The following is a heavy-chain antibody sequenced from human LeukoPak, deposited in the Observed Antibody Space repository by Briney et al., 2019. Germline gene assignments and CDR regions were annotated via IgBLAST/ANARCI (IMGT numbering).Heavy chain of an antibody. J-gene: IGHJ4*02. CDR3: AKRTIVGATRDY. Sequence: QSGGSLRLSCAASVFTFSSYSMSWVRQAPGKGLEWVSAISGSGGSTYYADSVKGRFTISRDNSKNTLYLQMNSLRAEDTAVYYCAKRTIVGATRDYWGQGTLVTVSS. V-gene: IGHV3-23*01. CDR2: ISGSGGST. CDR1: VFTFSSYS. D-gene: IGHD1-26*01.